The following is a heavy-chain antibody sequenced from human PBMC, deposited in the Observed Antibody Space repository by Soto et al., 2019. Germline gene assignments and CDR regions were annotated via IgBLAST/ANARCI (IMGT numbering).Heavy chain of an antibody. CDR1: GFTFSSYA. CDR3: AKASYDFWSGYQRPLDY. D-gene: IGHD3-3*01. J-gene: IGHJ4*02. CDR2: ISGSGGST. V-gene: IGHV3-23*01. Sequence: GGSLRLSCAASGFTFSSYAMSWVRQAPGKGLEWVSAISGSGGSTYYADSVKGRFTISRDNSKNTLYLQMNSLRAEDTAVYYCAKASYDFWSGYQRPLDYWGQGTLVTVSS.